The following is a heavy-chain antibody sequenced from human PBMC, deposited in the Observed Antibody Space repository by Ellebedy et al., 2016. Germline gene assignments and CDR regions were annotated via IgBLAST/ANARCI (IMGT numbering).Heavy chain of an antibody. CDR1: GYNFASYW. Sequence: GGSLRLXXKGSGYNFASYWISWVRQMPGKGLEWMGRIDPSDSYTNYSPSFQGHVTISADKSISTAYLQWSSLKASDTAMYYCARLREDSSSWYFDLWGRGTLVTVSS. CDR3: ARLREDSSSWYFDL. V-gene: IGHV5-10-1*01. D-gene: IGHD6-13*01. CDR2: IDPSDSYT. J-gene: IGHJ2*01.